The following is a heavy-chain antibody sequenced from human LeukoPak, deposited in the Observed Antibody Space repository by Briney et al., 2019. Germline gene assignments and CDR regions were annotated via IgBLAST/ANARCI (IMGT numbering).Heavy chain of an antibody. V-gene: IGHV1-3*01. J-gene: IGHJ4*02. CDR2: ISVGNGDT. Sequence: GASVKVSCKASGYTFTSYGIHWVRQAPGQRLEWMGWISVGNGDTKYSQKFQGRVTITRDTSANTAYMELSSLTSEDTAVFYCAREPYGGNSYDYWGQGTLVTVSS. D-gene: IGHD4-23*01. CDR3: AREPYGGNSYDY. CDR1: GYTFTSYG.